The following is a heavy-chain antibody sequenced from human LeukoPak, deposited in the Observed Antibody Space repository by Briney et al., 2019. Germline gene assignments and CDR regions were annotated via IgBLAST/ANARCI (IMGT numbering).Heavy chain of an antibody. CDR2: ISYDGTNK. D-gene: IGHD4-17*01. CDR1: GFTFSSYA. J-gene: IGHJ4*02. V-gene: IGHV3-30-3*01. CDR3: AREGDYGDYPGGH. Sequence: GGSLRLSCAASGFTFSSYAMHWVRQAPGKGLEWVAVISYDGTNKYYADSVKGRFTISRDNAKNSLYLQMNSLRAEDTAVYYCAREGDYGDYPGGHWGQGTLVTVSS.